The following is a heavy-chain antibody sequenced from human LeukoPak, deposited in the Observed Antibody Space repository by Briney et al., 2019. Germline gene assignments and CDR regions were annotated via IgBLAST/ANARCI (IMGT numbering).Heavy chain of an antibody. Sequence: WETLSPTCTVSGCSISSSSYYWVWIGQPPGKGVEGVGSIYYIGSTYYNPSLKRRATIYVDKSKNPFSLKLTSVTAADTAVYYCARCRPRSYYDFWNGTEGDYYSDYWGQGTLVTVSS. CDR1: GCSISSSSYY. J-gene: IGHJ4*02. D-gene: IGHD3-3*01. V-gene: IGHV4-39*01. CDR3: ARCRPRSYYDFWNGTEGDYYSDY. CDR2: IYYIGST.